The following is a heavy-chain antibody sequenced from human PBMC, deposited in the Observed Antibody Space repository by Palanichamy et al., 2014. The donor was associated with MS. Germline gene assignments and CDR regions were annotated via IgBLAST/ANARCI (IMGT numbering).Heavy chain of an antibody. V-gene: IGHV7-4-1*02. CDR1: GYTFTSYA. CDR2: INTNTGNP. CDR3: TRDQRIVAYYYGSGYNWFDP. Sequence: QVQLVQSGSELKKPGASVKVSCKASGYTFTSYAMNWVRQAPGQGLEWMGWINTNTGNPTYAQGFTGRFVFSLDTSVSTAYLQISSLKAEDTAVYYCTRDQRIVAYYYGSGYNWFDPWGQGTLVTVSS. J-gene: IGHJ5*02. D-gene: IGHD3-10*01.